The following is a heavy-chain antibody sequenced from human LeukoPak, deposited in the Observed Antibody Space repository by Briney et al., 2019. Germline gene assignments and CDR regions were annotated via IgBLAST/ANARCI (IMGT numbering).Heavy chain of an antibody. CDR1: GFTFSSYS. D-gene: IGHD4-17*01. V-gene: IGHV3-21*01. J-gene: IGHJ3*02. Sequence: GGSLRLSCAASGFTFSSYSMNWVRQAPGKGLEWVSSISSSSSYIYYADSVKGRFTISRDNAKNSLYLQMNNLRAEDTAVYYCAREYGLRNAFDIWGQGTMVTVSS. CDR2: ISSSSSYI. CDR3: AREYGLRNAFDI.